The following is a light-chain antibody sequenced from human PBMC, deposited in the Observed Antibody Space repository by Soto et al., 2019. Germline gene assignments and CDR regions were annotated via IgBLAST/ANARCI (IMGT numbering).Light chain of an antibody. CDR3: QQYYDTSLT. Sequence: DIVMTQSPDTLAVSLGERATINCKSSQSILYSSNNKNYLSWYQQKPGQPPKLLIHWASIRESGVPGRFEGSGSGTEFTLTITSLQDEDVAIYYCQQYYDTSLTFGGGTKVEIK. CDR2: WAS. J-gene: IGKJ4*01. V-gene: IGKV4-1*01. CDR1: QSILYSSNNKNY.